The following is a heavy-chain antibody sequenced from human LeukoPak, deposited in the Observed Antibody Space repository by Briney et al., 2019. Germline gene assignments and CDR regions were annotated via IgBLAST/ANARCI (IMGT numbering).Heavy chain of an antibody. D-gene: IGHD3-16*02. V-gene: IGHV4-61*02. Sequence: SETLSLTCTVSGGSISSGSYYWSWIRQPAGKGLEWIGRIYTSGSTNYNPSLKSRVTISVDTSKNQFSLKLSSVTAADTAVYYCARDAGGYVWGSYRSPLLAFDIWGQGTMVTVSS. J-gene: IGHJ3*02. CDR1: GGSISSGSYY. CDR3: ARDAGGYVWGSYRSPLLAFDI. CDR2: IYTSGST.